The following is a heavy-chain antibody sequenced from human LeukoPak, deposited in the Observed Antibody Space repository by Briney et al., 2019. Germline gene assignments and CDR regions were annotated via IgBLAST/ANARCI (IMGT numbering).Heavy chain of an antibody. CDR1: GFTFSSFA. V-gene: IGHV3-23*01. Sequence: GGSLRLSCAASGFTFSSFAMTWVRQAPGKGLEWVSGFDGNGPNTYYADSVKGRWTISRDNSRNTLYLEMNSLRPEDTAIYYCAKPRATGLGWAQFDYWGQGSLVTVSS. J-gene: IGHJ4*02. CDR3: AKPRATGLGWAQFDY. CDR2: FDGNGPNT. D-gene: IGHD2-8*02.